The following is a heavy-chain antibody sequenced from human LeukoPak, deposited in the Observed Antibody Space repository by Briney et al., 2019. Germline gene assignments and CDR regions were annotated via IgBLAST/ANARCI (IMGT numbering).Heavy chain of an antibody. CDR2: ISSSSSYI. D-gene: IGHD5-24*01. CDR1: GFTFSSYS. Sequence: GGYLRLSSAASGFTFSSYSMNWVRQAPGEGLEWVSSISSSSSYIYYADSVKGRFTISRDNAKNSLYLQMNSLRAEDTAVYYCAGMATSTHPFDYWGQGTLVTVSS. J-gene: IGHJ4*02. CDR3: AGMATSTHPFDY. V-gene: IGHV3-21*01.